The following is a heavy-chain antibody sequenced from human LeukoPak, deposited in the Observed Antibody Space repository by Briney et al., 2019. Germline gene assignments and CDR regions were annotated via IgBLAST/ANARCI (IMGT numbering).Heavy chain of an antibody. CDR1: GFTFSSYG. J-gene: IGHJ4*02. CDR3: ARGLYSTSKTAFDY. CDR2: ISFSGSTI. Sequence: GGSLRLSCAASGFTFSSYGMHWVRQAPGKGLEWVSYISFSGSTIYYADSVRGRFTISRDNAKNSLFLQMNSLRAEDTAFYYCARGLYSTSKTAFDYWGQGTLVTVSS. V-gene: IGHV3-48*04. D-gene: IGHD6-6*01.